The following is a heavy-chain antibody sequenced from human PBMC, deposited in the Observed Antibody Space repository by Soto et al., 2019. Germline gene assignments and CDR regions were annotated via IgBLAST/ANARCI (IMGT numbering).Heavy chain of an antibody. CDR3: ACPLQGAGYYDS. Sequence: ASVKVSCKASGGTLSDFVINSVRQAPGQGLEWMGGIIPIFGTADYAQTFTGRVTITAEESTSTAYMELSSLRSEDTAISYCACPLQGAGYYDS. J-gene: IGHJ5*01. D-gene: IGHD1-26*01. CDR2: IIPIFGTA. V-gene: IGHV1-69*13. CDR1: GGTLSDFV.